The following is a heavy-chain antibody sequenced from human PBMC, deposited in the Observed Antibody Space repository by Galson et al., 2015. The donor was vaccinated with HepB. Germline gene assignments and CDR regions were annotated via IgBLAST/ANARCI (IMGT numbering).Heavy chain of an antibody. CDR2: IAGSGGST. D-gene: IGHD3-3*02. J-gene: IGHJ4*02. V-gene: IGHV3-23*01. CDR1: GFTFNTHA. Sequence: SLRLSCAASGFTFNTHAMTWVRQAPGQGLEWISGIAGSGGSTYYADSVKGRFTVARYNSRNTPYLQMSSQRADDTPTYYCATFPSPQTSIFRRVHIYWGQGTRVTVSS. CDR3: ATFPSPQTSIFRRVHIY.